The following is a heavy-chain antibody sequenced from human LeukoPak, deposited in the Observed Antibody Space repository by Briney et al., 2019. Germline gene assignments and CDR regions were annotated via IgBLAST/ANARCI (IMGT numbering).Heavy chain of an antibody. CDR2: ISAYNGNT. CDR3: SRERRKGVSRGYFDL. D-gene: IGHD3-10*01. Sequence: ASVKVSCKPSRCCFTSYCIIWVRQAPGHGLEWMGWISAYNGNTNYAQKLQGRVTMTTDTSTSRAYMELRSARSDDTAVYYYSRERRKGVSRGYFDLWGRGTLVTVSS. CDR1: RCCFTSYC. V-gene: IGHV1-18*01. J-gene: IGHJ2*01.